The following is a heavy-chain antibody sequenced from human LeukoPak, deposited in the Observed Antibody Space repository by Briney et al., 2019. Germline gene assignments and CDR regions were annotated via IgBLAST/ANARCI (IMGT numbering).Heavy chain of an antibody. CDR3: AKGTDDYGDYVCDY. V-gene: IGHV3-23*01. D-gene: IGHD4-17*01. Sequence: PGGSLRLSCAASGFTFSSYAMSWVRQVLGKGLEWVSAISDSGGSTYYADSVKGRFTISRDNSKNTLYLQMNSLRAEDTAVYYCAKGTDDYGDYVCDYWGQGTLVTVSS. CDR1: GFTFSSYA. J-gene: IGHJ4*02. CDR2: ISDSGGST.